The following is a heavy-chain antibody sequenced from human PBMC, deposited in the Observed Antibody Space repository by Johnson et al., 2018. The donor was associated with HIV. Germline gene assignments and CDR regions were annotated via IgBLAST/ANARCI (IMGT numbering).Heavy chain of an antibody. D-gene: IGHD6-13*01. CDR1: AFTFSRHA. V-gene: IGHV3-30*04. J-gene: IGHJ3*02. CDR3: ARGGEYSSSLYAFDI. Sequence: VQLVESGGGVVQPERSLRLSCSASAFTFSRHAMHWVRQAPGKGLEWVAVISYDGSNKYYADSVKGRFTISRDNSKNTLYLQMNSLRAEDTAVYYCARGGEYSSSLYAFDIWGQGTMVTVSS. CDR2: ISYDGSNK.